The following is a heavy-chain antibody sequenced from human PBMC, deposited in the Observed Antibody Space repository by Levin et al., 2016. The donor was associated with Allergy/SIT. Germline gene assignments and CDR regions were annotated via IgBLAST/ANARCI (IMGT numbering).Heavy chain of an antibody. CDR3: AKEEARYDFWSGYYSGYYMDV. V-gene: IGHV3-30*18. CDR2: ISYDGSNK. CDR1: GFTFSSYG. J-gene: IGHJ6*03. Sequence: GESLKISCAASGFTFSSYGMHWVRQAPGKGLEWVAVISYDGSNKYYADSVKGRFTISRDNSKNTLYLQMNSLRAEDTAVYYCAKEEARYDFWSGYYSGYYMDVWGKGTTVTVSS. D-gene: IGHD3-3*01.